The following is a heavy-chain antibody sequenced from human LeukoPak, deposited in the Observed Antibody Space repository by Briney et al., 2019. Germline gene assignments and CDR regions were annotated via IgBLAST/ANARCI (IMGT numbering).Heavy chain of an antibody. D-gene: IGHD4-23*01. CDR3: ARYFEFNDYGGNRIAFDI. V-gene: IGHV3-30*02. J-gene: IGHJ3*02. CDR2: MRHDGSIK. CDR1: GFTFSNHG. Sequence: QPGGSLRLSCEASGFTFSNHGMHWVRQAPGKGPEWVAFMRHDGSIKYYVDSVKGRFTISRDNAKNSLYLQMNSLRAEDTAVYYCARYFEFNDYGGNRIAFDIWGQGTMVTVSS.